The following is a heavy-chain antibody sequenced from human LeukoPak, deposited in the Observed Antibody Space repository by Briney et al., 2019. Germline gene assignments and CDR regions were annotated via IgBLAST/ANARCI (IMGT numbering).Heavy chain of an antibody. CDR2: FSATDGSA. Sequence: GGSLRLSCAASGFSVSNYGMTWVRQAPGKGLEWVSAFSATDGSAQYAESVKGRFTISRDNSKNSLYLQLSSLWDDDTAVYYCARARIAAAGTGAFDVWGQGTMVTVSS. CDR1: GFSVSNYG. J-gene: IGHJ3*01. V-gene: IGHV3-23*01. CDR3: ARARIAAAGTGAFDV. D-gene: IGHD6-13*01.